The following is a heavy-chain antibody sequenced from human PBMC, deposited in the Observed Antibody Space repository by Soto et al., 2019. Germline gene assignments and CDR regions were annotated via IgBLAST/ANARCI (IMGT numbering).Heavy chain of an antibody. D-gene: IGHD3-10*01. CDR1: GFTFSSYA. CDR2: ISYDGSNK. CDR3: ARDRMVRGVPIDY. V-gene: IGHV3-30-3*01. Sequence: SLRLSCAASGFTFSSYAMHWVRQAPGKGLEWVAVISYDGSNKYYADSVKGRFTISRDNSKNTLYLQMNSLRAEDTAVYYCARDRMVRGVPIDYWGQGTLVTVSS. J-gene: IGHJ4*02.